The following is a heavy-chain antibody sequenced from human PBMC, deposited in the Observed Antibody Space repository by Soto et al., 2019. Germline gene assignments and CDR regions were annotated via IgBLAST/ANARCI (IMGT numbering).Heavy chain of an antibody. CDR1: GSSFTSYW. J-gene: IGHJ4*02. CDR3: ARLSPTGGTYFDY. V-gene: IGHV5-51*01. Sequence: PGESLKISCKGFGSSFTSYWIGWVRQMPGKGLEWMGIIYPGDSDTRYSPYFQGHVTMSADKSISTAYLQWSSLKASDTAMYYCARLSPTGGTYFDYWGQGTLVTVS. D-gene: IGHD1-26*01. CDR2: IYPGDSDT.